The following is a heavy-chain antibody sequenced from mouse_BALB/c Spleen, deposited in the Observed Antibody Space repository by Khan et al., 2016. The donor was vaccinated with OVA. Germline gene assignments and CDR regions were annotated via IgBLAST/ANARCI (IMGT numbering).Heavy chain of an antibody. CDR3: ARIDGGDFDY. J-gene: IGHJ2*02. Sequence: EVQLVESGPGLVKPSQSLSLTCTVTGYSITSDYAWNWIRQFPGNKLEWMGFISYSGNTKYNPSLKSRISITRDTSRNQFFLQLNSVTIEDTATYYCARIDGGDFDYWGQGTSLTVSS. V-gene: IGHV3-2*02. CDR2: ISYSGNT. D-gene: IGHD2-3*01. CDR1: GYSITSDYA.